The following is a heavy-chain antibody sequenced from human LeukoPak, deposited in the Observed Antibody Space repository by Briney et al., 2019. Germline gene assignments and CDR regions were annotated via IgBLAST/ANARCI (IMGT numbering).Heavy chain of an antibody. CDR3: ARDVIYYYDSSGYPALRQNPDAFDI. CDR1: GYTFTSYG. CDR2: ISAYNGNT. V-gene: IGHV1-18*01. D-gene: IGHD3-22*01. Sequence: ASVKVSCKASGYTFTSYGISWVRQAPGQGLEWMGWISAYNGNTNYAQKLQGRVTMATDTSTSTAYMELRSLRSDDTAVYYCARDVIYYYDSSGYPALRQNPDAFDIWGQGTMVTVSS. J-gene: IGHJ3*02.